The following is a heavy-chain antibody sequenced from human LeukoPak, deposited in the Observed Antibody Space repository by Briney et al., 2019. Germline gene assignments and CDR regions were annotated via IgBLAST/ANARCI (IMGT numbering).Heavy chain of an antibody. D-gene: IGHD7-27*01. J-gene: IGHJ4*02. Sequence: GGSLRLPCAASGFTFSSYWMSWVRQAPGKGLEWVANIKQDGSEKYYVDSVKGRFTISRDNAKNSLYLQMNSLRAEDTAVYYCAREWGAWGGTGDQEYFDYWGQGTLVTVSS. CDR1: GFTFSSYW. V-gene: IGHV3-7*01. CDR2: IKQDGSEK. CDR3: AREWGAWGGTGDQEYFDY.